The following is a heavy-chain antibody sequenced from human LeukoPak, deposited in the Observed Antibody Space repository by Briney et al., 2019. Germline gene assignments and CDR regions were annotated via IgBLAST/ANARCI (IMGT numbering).Heavy chain of an antibody. CDR1: GFSITSYW. D-gene: IGHD3-10*02. V-gene: IGHV5-51*01. Sequence: GESLKISCKTSGFSITSYWIAWVRQMPGKGLECIGMIYPGNSDTTYSPSSQGSVIISANTSISTAYLQLTRLQASDTAIYYCARHPPYVSSSAFFDPWGQGTLVTVAS. J-gene: IGHJ5*02. CDR2: IYPGNSDT. CDR3: ARHPPYVSSSAFFDP.